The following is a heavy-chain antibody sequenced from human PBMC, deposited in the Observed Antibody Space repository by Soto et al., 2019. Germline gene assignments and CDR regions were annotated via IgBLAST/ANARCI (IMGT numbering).Heavy chain of an antibody. Sequence: AALVNQTQSPTLRCTFSVFSLSTGEVGMVWIRQPPEKALEWLALIYWNDDKRYSPSLKSRLTITKDTSKNQVVLTMTNMDPVDTATYYCAHSSWYYGGNSWGMDVWGQGTTVTVS. CDR2: IYWNDDK. D-gene: IGHD4-17*01. V-gene: IGHV2-5*01. J-gene: IGHJ6*02. CDR3: AHSSWYYGGNSWGMDV. CDR1: VFSLSTGEVG.